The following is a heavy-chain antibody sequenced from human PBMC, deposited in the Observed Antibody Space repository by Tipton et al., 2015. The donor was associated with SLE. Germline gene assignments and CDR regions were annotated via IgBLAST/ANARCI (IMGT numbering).Heavy chain of an antibody. CDR1: GVSISHYY. CDR3: ARDLVGYYDSSGYDSS. D-gene: IGHD3-22*01. CDR2: ISHSGST. Sequence: TLSLTCTVSGVSISHYYWSWIRQPPGKGLEWIGYISHSGSTNYNPSLKSRVTISADTSKNQFSLRVNSATAADTAVYYCARDLVGYYDSSGYDSSWGQGTLVTVSS. J-gene: IGHJ5*02. V-gene: IGHV4-59*12.